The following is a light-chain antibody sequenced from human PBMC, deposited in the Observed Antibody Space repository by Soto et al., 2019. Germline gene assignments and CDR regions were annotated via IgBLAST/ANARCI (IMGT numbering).Light chain of an antibody. CDR2: DNN. V-gene: IGLV1-51*01. CDR3: GTWDGSLSAGV. Sequence: QSVLTQPPSVSVAPGQKVTISCSGSSSNIGNNYVSWYQQLPGTAPKLLIYDNNERPSGIPDRFSGSKSGTSATLGITGLQTGDEADYYCGTWDGSLSAGVFGGGTQLTVL. J-gene: IGLJ2*01. CDR1: SSNIGNNY.